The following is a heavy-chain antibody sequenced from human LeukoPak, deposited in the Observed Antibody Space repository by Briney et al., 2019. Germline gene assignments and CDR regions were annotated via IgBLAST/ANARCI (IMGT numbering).Heavy chain of an antibody. CDR1: GFTFSSYW. J-gene: IGHJ4*02. CDR2: ISSSSSTI. CDR3: ARQAGVY. D-gene: IGHD6-19*01. Sequence: GSLRLSCAASGFTFSSYWMSWVRQAPGKGLEWVSYISSSSSTIYYPDSVKGRFTISRDNAKNSLYLQMNSLRAEDTAVYYCARQAGVYWGQGTLVTVSS. V-gene: IGHV3-48*01.